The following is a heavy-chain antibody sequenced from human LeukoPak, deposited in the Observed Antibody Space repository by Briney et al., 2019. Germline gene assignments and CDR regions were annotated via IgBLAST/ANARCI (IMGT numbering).Heavy chain of an antibody. CDR1: GFTVSGKY. J-gene: IGHJ3*02. D-gene: IGHD6-13*01. CDR2: ISSGITT. V-gene: IGHV3-53*05. Sequence: GGSLRLSCAASGFTVSGKYMSWVRQAPGKGLEWVSIISSGITTYYADSVKGRFTISRDNSKNTLYLQMSSLRAEDTAVYYCAKRPVIAAAGTGRDAFDIWGQGTMVTVSS. CDR3: AKRPVIAAAGTGRDAFDI.